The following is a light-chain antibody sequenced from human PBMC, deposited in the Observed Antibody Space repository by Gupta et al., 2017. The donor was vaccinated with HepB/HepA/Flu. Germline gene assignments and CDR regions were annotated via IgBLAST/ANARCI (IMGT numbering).Light chain of an antibody. V-gene: IGKV3-11*01. CDR2: EAS. CDR3: QQRSNWLT. Sequence: EIVLPQSPATLSLSPGDRATLSCRASQSVSSYLAWYQQKPGQAPRLLIYEASNRATGIPARFSGSGSGTDFTLTISSLEPEDFAVYYCQQRSNWLTFGGGTKVEIK. CDR1: QSVSSY. J-gene: IGKJ4*01.